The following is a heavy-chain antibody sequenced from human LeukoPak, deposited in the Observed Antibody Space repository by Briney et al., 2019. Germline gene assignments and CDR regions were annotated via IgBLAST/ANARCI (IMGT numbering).Heavy chain of an antibody. V-gene: IGHV3-48*04. J-gene: IGHJ4*02. CDR1: GFTFSSYS. D-gene: IGHD1-26*01. CDR2: ISSSSSTI. CDR3: ARVNIVGATFFDY. Sequence: GGSLRLSCAASGFTFSSYSMNWVRQAPGKGLEWVSYISSSSSTIYYADSVKGRFTISRDNAKNSLYLQMNSLRAEDTAVYYCARVNIVGATFFDYWGQGTLVTVSS.